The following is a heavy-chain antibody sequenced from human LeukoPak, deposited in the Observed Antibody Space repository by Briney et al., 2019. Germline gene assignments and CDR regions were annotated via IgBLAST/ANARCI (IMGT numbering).Heavy chain of an antibody. CDR2: ISADGGTI. CDR1: GLNFADYA. CDR3: AKESGKFDY. J-gene: IGHJ4*02. Sequence: PGGSLRLSCAVSGLNFADYAMHWVRQPPGKGLKWVSLISADGGTIFSADSVKGRFTIARDNSKNSLYLQMNSLRSEDTAMYFCAKESGKFDYWGQGTLVAVST. V-gene: IGHV3-43*02.